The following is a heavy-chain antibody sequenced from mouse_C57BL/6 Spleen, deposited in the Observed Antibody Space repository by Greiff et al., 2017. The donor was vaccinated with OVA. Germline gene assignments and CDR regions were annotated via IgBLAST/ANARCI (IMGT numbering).Heavy chain of an antibody. Sequence: QVQLQQPGAELVKPGASVKLSCKASGYTFTSYWMHWVKQRPGRGLEWIGRIDPNSGGTKYNEKFKSKATLTVDKPTSTAYMHLSSLTSDDSAVYYCARVRFDYWGQGTTLTVSS. CDR1: GYTFTSYW. CDR3: ARVRFDY. CDR2: IDPNSGGT. J-gene: IGHJ2*01. V-gene: IGHV1-72*01. D-gene: IGHD2-14*01.